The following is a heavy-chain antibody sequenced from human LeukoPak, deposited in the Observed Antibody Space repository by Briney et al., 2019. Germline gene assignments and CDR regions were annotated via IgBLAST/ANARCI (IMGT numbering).Heavy chain of an antibody. V-gene: IGHV3-21*01. CDR3: ARDLATVKTGPDY. CDR2: ISSSSSYI. CDR1: GFTFSSYS. D-gene: IGHD4-11*01. J-gene: IGHJ4*02. Sequence: KAGGSLRLSCAASGFTFSSYSMNWVRQAPGKGLEWVSSISSSSSYIYYADSVKGRFTISRDNPKNSLYLQMNSLRAEDTALYYCARDLATVKTGPDYWGQGTLVGVSS.